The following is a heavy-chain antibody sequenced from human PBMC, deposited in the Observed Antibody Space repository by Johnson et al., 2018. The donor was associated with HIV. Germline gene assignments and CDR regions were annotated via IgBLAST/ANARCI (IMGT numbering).Heavy chain of an antibody. V-gene: IGHV3-7*05. CDR2: IKHDGIEI. J-gene: IGHJ3*02. D-gene: IGHD3-9*01. Sequence: VQLVESGGGVLRPGGSLRLSCAASGFTFRSYWMNWVRQAPGKGPQWLANIKHDGIEIYYDDSVKGRFTISRDNAKNALDLKMKGLRVEDTAVYYCAKCLRYCYWLGANDACDIWCQGTMVTVSS. CDR3: AKCLRYCYWLGANDACDI. CDR1: GFTFRSYW.